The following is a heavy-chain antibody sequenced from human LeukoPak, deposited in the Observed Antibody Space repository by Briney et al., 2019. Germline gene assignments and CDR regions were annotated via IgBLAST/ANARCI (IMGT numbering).Heavy chain of an antibody. CDR2: IYSNGNT. V-gene: IGHV3-66*04. Sequence: PGGSLRLSCAASGFTVSTNYMTWVRQAQGKGLEWVSVIYSNGNTYYADSVKGRFTISRDNSKNTVFLQMNSLRVEDTAVYYCARQYGSGSYYNPLGYWGQGTLVTVSS. CDR3: ARQYGSGSYYNPLGY. CDR1: GFTVSTNY. J-gene: IGHJ4*02. D-gene: IGHD3-10*01.